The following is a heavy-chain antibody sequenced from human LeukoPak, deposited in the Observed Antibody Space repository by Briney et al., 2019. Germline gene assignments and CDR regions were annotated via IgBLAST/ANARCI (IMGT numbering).Heavy chain of an antibody. Sequence: ASVKVSCKASGYTFTSYGISWVRQAPGQGLEWMGWISAYNGNTNYAQKLQGRVTMTTDTSTSTAYMELRSLRSDDTAVYYCARDRLREEVPARYFDYWGQGTLVTVSS. CDR3: ARDRLREEVPARYFDY. V-gene: IGHV1-18*01. CDR1: GYTFTSYG. J-gene: IGHJ4*02. CDR2: ISAYNGNT. D-gene: IGHD4/OR15-4a*01.